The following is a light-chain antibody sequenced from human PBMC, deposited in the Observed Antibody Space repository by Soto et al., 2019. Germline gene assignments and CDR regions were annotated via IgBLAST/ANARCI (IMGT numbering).Light chain of an antibody. CDR1: SGSIASNY. CDR3: QSYGDNNQV. V-gene: IGLV6-57*02. Sequence: NFILTQPHSVSESPGKTVTISCTGSSGSIASNYVQWFQQRPGSAPTTVIYEDNKRPSGVPDRFSGSIDSSSNSASLTISGLKTEDEADYYCQSYGDNNQVFGGGTKVTVL. CDR2: EDN. J-gene: IGLJ3*02.